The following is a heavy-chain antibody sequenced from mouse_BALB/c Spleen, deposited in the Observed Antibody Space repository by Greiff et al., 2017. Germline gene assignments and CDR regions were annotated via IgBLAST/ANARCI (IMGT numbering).Heavy chain of an antibody. CDR3: ARQLYGNYYFDY. CDR2: FYPGSGSI. CDR1: GYTFTEYT. V-gene: IGHV1-62-2*01. Sequence: VQLVESGAELVKPGASVKLSCKASGYTFTEYTIHWVKQRSGQGLEWIGWFYPGSGSIKYNEKFKDKATLTADKSSSTVYMELSRLTSEDSAVYFCARQLYGNYYFDYWGQGTTLTVSS. J-gene: IGHJ2*01. D-gene: IGHD2-1*01.